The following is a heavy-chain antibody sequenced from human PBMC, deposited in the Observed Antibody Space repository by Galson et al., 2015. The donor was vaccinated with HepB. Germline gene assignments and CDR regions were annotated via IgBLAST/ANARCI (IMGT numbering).Heavy chain of an antibody. V-gene: IGHV3-48*04. CDR1: GFAFNTHS. CDR2: INSRGTNM. Sequence: SLRLSCAVSGFAFNTHSMNWVRQAPGKAPEWIAYINSRGTNMYYRDSVKGRFTISRDNAKNSLYLQMNSLRAEDTAVYYCARLTTMTAINWFDPWGQGTLVTVSS. D-gene: IGHD4-17*01. CDR3: ARLTTMTAINWFDP. J-gene: IGHJ5*02.